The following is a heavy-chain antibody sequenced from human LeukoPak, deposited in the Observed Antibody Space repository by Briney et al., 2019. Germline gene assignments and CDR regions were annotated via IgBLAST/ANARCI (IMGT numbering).Heavy chain of an antibody. Sequence: SETLSLTCTVSGGSISSYYWSWIRQPPGKRLEWLGHIYYSGSTNYNPSLKSRVTISVDTSKNQFSLRLSSVTAADTAVYYCASRSSIWSGYQDTLYYFDSWGQGTLVTVSS. J-gene: IGHJ4*02. D-gene: IGHD3-3*01. CDR1: GGSISSYY. CDR3: ASRSSIWSGYQDTLYYFDS. V-gene: IGHV4-59*01. CDR2: IYYSGST.